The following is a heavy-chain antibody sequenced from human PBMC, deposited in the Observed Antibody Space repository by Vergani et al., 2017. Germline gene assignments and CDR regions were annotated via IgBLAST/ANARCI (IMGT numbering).Heavy chain of an antibody. CDR3: ASGTRYSSSTKGYYYYYMDV. V-gene: IGHV4-34*01. CDR1: GGSFSGYY. Sequence: QVQLQQWCAGLLKPSETLYLPCAVYGGSFSGYYWSWIRQPPGKGLDWIGEINHSGSPNYNPSLNSRVTISVDTSKNQFSLKLSSVTAADTAVYYCASGTRYSSSTKGYYYYYMDVWGKGTTVTVSS. D-gene: IGHD6-13*01. J-gene: IGHJ6*03. CDR2: INHSGSP.